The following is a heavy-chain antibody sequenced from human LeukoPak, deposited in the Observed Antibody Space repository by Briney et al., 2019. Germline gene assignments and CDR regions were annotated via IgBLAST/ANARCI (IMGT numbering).Heavy chain of an antibody. J-gene: IGHJ6*03. V-gene: IGHV4-61*02. CDR2: IYTSGST. D-gene: IGHD3-22*01. CDR1: GGSISSGSYY. CDR3: AGDRYYYDSSRYPIDYYYMDV. Sequence: PSETLSLTCTVSGGSISSGSYYWSWIRQPAGKGLEWIGRIYTSGSTNYNPSLKSRVTISVDTSKNQFSLKLSSVTAADTAVYYCAGDRYYYDSSRYPIDYYYMDVWGKGTPVTVSS.